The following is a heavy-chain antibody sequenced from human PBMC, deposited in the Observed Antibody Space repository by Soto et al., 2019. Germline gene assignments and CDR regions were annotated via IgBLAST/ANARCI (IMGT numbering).Heavy chain of an antibody. J-gene: IGHJ6*02. V-gene: IGHV2-5*02. D-gene: IGHD2-15*01. CDR2: IYWDDAK. CDR3: AHRRVVAAEHQYDYGMDV. Sequence: QITLKESGPTLVKPTQTLTLTCTFSGFALSTSGVAVGWIRQPPGKALEWLALIYWDDAKRYSPSLTSRLTILKDTSKDRVVLTMTNIDPVNTATYDCAHRRVVAAEHQYDYGMDVWGQGTTVTVSS. CDR1: GFALSTSGVA.